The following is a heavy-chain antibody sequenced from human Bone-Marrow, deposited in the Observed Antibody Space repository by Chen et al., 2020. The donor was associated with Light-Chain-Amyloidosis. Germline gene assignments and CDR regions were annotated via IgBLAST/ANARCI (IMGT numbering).Heavy chain of an antibody. V-gene: IGHV3-74*01. CDR3: AREKITGPRQSDALDI. J-gene: IGHJ3*02. D-gene: IGHD1-20*01. Sequence: EAQLVESGGGLVQPGGSLRLPCAASGFSLRSYWMHWVRQVPGKGLVWVSRINGDGGWTNYEGSVKGRVTISKDNAKNTLYLQMNYLSAEDTAVYYCAREKITGPRQSDALDIWGQGTMVTVSS. CDR2: INGDGGWT. CDR1: GFSLRSYW.